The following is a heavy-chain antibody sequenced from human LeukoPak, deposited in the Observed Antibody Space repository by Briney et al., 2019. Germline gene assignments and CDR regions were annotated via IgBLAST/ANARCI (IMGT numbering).Heavy chain of an antibody. J-gene: IGHJ5*02. Sequence: GGSLRLSCAASGFTFSSYSMNWVRQAPGKGLEGVSSISSSSSYIWYADSVKGRFTISRDNAKNSLYLQMNSLRAEDTAVYYCARDKPVVPAASNWFDPWGQGTLVTVSS. CDR3: ARDKPVVPAASNWFDP. CDR2: ISSSSSYI. V-gene: IGHV3-21*01. D-gene: IGHD2-2*01. CDR1: GFTFSSYS.